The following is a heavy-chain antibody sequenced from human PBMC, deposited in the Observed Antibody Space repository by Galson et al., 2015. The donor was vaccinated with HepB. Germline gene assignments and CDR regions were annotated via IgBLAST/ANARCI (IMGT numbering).Heavy chain of an antibody. V-gene: IGHV3-21*01. Sequence: SLRLSCAASGFTFSSYSMNWVRQAPGKGLEWVSSISRSSSYIYYADTVKGRFTISRDNAKNSLYRQMNSLGAEDTAVYYCARDRGYYGSGSYYNGNWYFDVWGRGTLVTVSS. J-gene: IGHJ2*01. CDR1: GFTFSSYS. D-gene: IGHD3-10*01. CDR2: ISRSSSYI. CDR3: ARDRGYYGSGSYYNGNWYFDV.